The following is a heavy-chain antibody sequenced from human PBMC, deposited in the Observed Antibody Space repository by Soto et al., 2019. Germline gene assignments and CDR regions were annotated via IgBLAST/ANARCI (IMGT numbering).Heavy chain of an antibody. CDR2: IYHGGSS. CDR3: VRDLLATTVDYYFDY. CDR1: GGSISSGTYY. D-gene: IGHD4-17*01. J-gene: IGHJ4*02. V-gene: IGHV4-30-4*01. Sequence: SETLSLTCTVSGGSISSGTYYWSWIRQPPGKGLEWIGSIYHGGSSQSNPSLNSRVTISIDTSKNEFSLVMRFVTAADTAVYLWVRDLLATTVDYYFDYWGQGRLVTVSS.